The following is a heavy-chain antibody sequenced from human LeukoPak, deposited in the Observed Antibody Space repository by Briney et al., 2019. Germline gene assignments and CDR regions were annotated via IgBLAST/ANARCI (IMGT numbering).Heavy chain of an antibody. CDR1: GYTFTGYY. CDR2: ISEKGHT. CDR3: ARGKAIFLDV. Sequence: ASVKVSCKASGYTFTGYYMHWVRQATGQGLEWMGWISEKGHTNYAQKFRGRVTMTTDTATTTAYMELATLTYDDTAVYYCARGKAIFLDVWGKGTTVPVSS. V-gene: IGHV1-18*04. D-gene: IGHD3-3*01. J-gene: IGHJ6*04.